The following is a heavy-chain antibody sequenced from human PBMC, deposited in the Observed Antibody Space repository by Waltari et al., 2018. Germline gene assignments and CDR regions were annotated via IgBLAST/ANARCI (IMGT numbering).Heavy chain of an antibody. J-gene: IGHJ3*02. D-gene: IGHD3-3*01. V-gene: IGHV4-4*07. CDR2: IYTSGST. CDR1: GGSISSYY. Sequence: QVQLQESGPGLVKPSETLSLTCTVSGGSISSYYGSWIRQPAGKGLEWIGRIYTSGSTNYNPSLKSRVTMSVDTSKNQFSLKLSSVTAADTAVYYCARDYDFWSGTRAFDIWGQGTMVTVSS. CDR3: ARDYDFWSGTRAFDI.